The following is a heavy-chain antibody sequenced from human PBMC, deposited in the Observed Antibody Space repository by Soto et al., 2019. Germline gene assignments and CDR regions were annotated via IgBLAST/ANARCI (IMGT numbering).Heavy chain of an antibody. J-gene: IGHJ6*03. V-gene: IGHV3-11*01. CDR2: IGTSGISL. CDR1: GFTFSDYY. Sequence: VQLVEAGGGLVKPGGSLRLSCAASGFTFSDYYMSWVRQAPGKGLEGVAYIGTSGISLYYADSVKGRFTISRDNAKNSLYLQRNSLRGEDTAVFYCARVMARTGANYYMDVWGKGTTGTVSS. D-gene: IGHD7-27*01. CDR3: ARVMARTGANYYMDV.